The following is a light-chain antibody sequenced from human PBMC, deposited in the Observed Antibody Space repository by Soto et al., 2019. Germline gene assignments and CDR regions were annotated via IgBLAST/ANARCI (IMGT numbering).Light chain of an antibody. CDR2: DVS. V-gene: IGLV2-14*01. CDR3: SSYTTSAPYV. Sequence: QSALTQPASVSGSPGQSITISCTGTSSDVGGSNYVSWYQQLPGKAPKLMIYDVSDRPSGVSNRFSGSKSGNTASLTISGLQAEDEADYYCSSYTTSAPYVFGSGTKLTVL. CDR1: SSDVGGSNY. J-gene: IGLJ1*01.